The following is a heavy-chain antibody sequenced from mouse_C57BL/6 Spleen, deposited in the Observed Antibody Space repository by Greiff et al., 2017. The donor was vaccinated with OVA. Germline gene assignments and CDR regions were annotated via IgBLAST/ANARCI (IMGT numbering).Heavy chain of an antibody. D-gene: IGHD1-1*01. Sequence: EVKVVESGGGLVKPGGSLKLSCAASGFTFSSYAMSWVRQTPEKRLEWVATISDGGSYTYYPDNVKGRFTISRDNAKNNLYLQMSHLKSEDTAMYYCAREGDYGSSYDPFAYWGQGTLVTVSA. CDR2: ISDGGSYT. CDR3: AREGDYGSSYDPFAY. CDR1: GFTFSSYA. J-gene: IGHJ3*01. V-gene: IGHV5-4*01.